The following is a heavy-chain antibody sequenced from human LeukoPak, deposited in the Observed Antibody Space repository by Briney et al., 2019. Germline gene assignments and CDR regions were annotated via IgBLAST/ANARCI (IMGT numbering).Heavy chain of an antibody. V-gene: IGHV3-7*01. D-gene: IGHD2-21*02. J-gene: IGHJ1*01. Sequence: GGSLRLSCVVSGFTFNRCWMNWIRQAPGKGLEWVAHINPDGRDTYYVDSVKGRFTISRDNAQNSMYLQMNSLRVEDTAVYYCTSWGDTTAEYFQRWGQGTLVTVSS. CDR2: INPDGRDT. CDR1: GFTFNRCW. CDR3: TSWGDTTAEYFQR.